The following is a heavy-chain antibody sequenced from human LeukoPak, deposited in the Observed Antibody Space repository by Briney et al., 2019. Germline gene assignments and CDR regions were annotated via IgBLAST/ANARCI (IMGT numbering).Heavy chain of an antibody. Sequence: ESLKISCKGSGYSFTSYWIGWVRRMPGRGMEWMGIIYPGDSDTRYSPSFQGQVTISADKSISTAYLQWSSLKASDTAMYHCARLGYDSSGYSFDYWGQGTLVTVSS. CDR3: ARLGYDSSGYSFDY. V-gene: IGHV5-51*01. J-gene: IGHJ4*02. CDR1: GYSFTSYW. D-gene: IGHD3-22*01. CDR2: IYPGDSDT.